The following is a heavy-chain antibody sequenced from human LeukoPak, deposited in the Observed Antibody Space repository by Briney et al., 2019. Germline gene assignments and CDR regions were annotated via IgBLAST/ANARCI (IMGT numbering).Heavy chain of an antibody. D-gene: IGHD4-17*01. CDR3: AKASTTVTTGNAFDI. Sequence: GGSLRLSCAASGLTFSSYAMSWVRQAPGKGLEWVSGISGSGGSTYYADSVKGRLTISRDNSKSTLFLQMTSLRAEDTAVYYCAKASTTVTTGNAFDIWGQGTMITVSS. V-gene: IGHV3-23*01. CDR1: GLTFSSYA. J-gene: IGHJ3*02. CDR2: ISGSGGST.